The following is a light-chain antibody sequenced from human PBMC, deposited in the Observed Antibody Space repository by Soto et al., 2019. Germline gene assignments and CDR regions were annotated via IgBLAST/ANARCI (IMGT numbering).Light chain of an antibody. CDR2: RNN. Sequence: QSVLTQPPSASGTPGQRVTISCSGSSSNIGSNYVYWYQQLPGTAPKLLISRNNQRPSGVPDRFSGSKSGTSASLAISGLRSEDEADYYCAARDDSLSGPVFGGGTKLTVL. V-gene: IGLV1-47*01. CDR3: AARDDSLSGPV. J-gene: IGLJ2*01. CDR1: SSNIGSNY.